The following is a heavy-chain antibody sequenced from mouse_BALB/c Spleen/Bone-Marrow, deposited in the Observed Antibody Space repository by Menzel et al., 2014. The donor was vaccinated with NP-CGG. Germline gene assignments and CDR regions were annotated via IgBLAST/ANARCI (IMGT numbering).Heavy chain of an antibody. CDR3: ARNWVYFDY. CDR2: IDPSDSET. CDR1: GYTFTSYW. V-gene: IGHV1-69*02. Sequence: VQLQQSGAELVKPGAPVKLSCKASGYTFTSYWMNWVKQRPGRGLEWIGRIDPSDSETHYNQKFKDKATLTVDKSSSTAYIQLSSLTSEDPAVYYCARNWVYFDYWGQGTTLTVSS. D-gene: IGHD4-1*01. J-gene: IGHJ2*01.